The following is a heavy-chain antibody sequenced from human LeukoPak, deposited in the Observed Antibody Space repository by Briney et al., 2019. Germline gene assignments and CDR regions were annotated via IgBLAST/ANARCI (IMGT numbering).Heavy chain of an antibody. Sequence: GGSLRLSCAASGFTFSSYAMSWVRQAPGKGLEWVSAISGSGGSTYYADSVKGRFTISRDNSKNTLYLQMNSLRAEDTAVYYCAKDPRSSWYPRWFDPWGQGTLVTVPS. CDR2: ISGSGGST. CDR3: AKDPRSSWYPRWFDP. V-gene: IGHV3-23*01. J-gene: IGHJ5*02. D-gene: IGHD6-13*01. CDR1: GFTFSSYA.